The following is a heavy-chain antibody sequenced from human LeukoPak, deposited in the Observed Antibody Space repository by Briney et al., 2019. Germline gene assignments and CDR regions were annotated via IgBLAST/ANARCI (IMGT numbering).Heavy chain of an antibody. CDR3: ARDPVGATRYFDY. D-gene: IGHD1-26*01. CDR2: ITNSGENT. CDR1: GFSFPYG. Sequence: GGSLRLSCEASGFSFPYGMSWVRQAPGKGLEWVSGITNSGENTYYADSVKGRFTISRDNAKNSLYLQMNSLRAEDTAVYYCARDPVGATRYFDYWGQGTLVTVSS. V-gene: IGHV3-21*01. J-gene: IGHJ4*02.